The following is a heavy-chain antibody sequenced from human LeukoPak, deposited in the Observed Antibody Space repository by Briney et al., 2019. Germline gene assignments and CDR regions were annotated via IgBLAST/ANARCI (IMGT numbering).Heavy chain of an antibody. V-gene: IGHV3-11*06. J-gene: IGHJ6*04. CDR3: ARDRSGYSGYGSLGDYYGMDV. Sequence: GGSLRLSCAASGFTFSDYYMSWIRQDPGKGLEWVSYISSSSSYTNYADSVKGRFTISRDNAKNSLYLQMNSLRAEDTAVYYCARDRSGYSGYGSLGDYYGMDVWGKGTTVTVSS. CDR2: ISSSSSYT. CDR1: GFTFSDYY. D-gene: IGHD5-12*01.